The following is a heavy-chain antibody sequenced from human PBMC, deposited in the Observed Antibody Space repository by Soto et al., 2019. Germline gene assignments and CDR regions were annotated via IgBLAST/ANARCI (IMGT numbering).Heavy chain of an antibody. Sequence: PSETLSLTCTVSGASFTDGSLFWGWIRQSPGKGVEWIASTYIGGMTYYNPSLRSRVTISIDTSENQFSLKLSSVTAADTAMYYCAGDFGSGSYRFDYWGQGALVTVSS. CDR3: AGDFGSGSYRFDY. CDR1: GASFTDGSLF. J-gene: IGHJ4*02. V-gene: IGHV4-39*07. CDR2: TYIGGMT. D-gene: IGHD3-10*01.